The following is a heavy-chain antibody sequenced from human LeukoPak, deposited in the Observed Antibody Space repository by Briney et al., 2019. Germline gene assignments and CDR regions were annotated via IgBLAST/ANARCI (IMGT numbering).Heavy chain of an antibody. V-gene: IGHV1-2*02. J-gene: IGHJ4*02. Sequence: ASVKVSCKASGYTFTGYFVHWVRQAPGQGLEWMGWINPNSGGTNYAQKFQGRVTMTRDTSISTAYMDVRRMRYDDTAVYYCARSWGVKMSTIEPFDYWGQGTLVTVSS. CDR3: ARSWGVKMSTIEPFDY. D-gene: IGHD5/OR15-5a*01. CDR2: INPNSGGT. CDR1: GYTFTGYF.